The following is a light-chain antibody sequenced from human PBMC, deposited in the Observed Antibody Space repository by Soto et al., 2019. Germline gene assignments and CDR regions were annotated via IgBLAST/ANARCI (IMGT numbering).Light chain of an antibody. CDR3: HHYGGSPIT. Sequence: ASQMTQSPSSLSSSVGERVTITCRASQVIKNDLSWYQQRPGRDPKLLIYVASNLQSGVPSRFSGSGSGTDFTLTISRLEPEDFAVYYCHHYGGSPITCGQGTQREIK. CDR2: VAS. CDR1: QVIKND. J-gene: IGKJ5*01. V-gene: IGKV1-6*01.